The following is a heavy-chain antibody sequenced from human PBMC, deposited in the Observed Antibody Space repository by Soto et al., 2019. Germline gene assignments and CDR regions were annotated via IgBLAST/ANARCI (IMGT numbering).Heavy chain of an antibody. Sequence: EVQLLESGGGLVQPGGSLRLSCAASEFTFSDSGMSWVRQAPGKGLEWVSGISGGAGTTYYAESVKGRFTISRDNSKKTLYLQMNSLRAEDTAVYYCASRGWNIPSFGSWGQGTLVTVSS. CDR3: ASRGWNIPSFGS. J-gene: IGHJ5*02. D-gene: IGHD1-1*01. CDR1: EFTFSDSG. V-gene: IGHV3-23*01. CDR2: ISGGAGTT.